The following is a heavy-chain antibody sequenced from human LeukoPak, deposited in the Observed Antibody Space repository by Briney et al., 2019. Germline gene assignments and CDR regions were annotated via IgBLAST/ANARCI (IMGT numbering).Heavy chain of an antibody. V-gene: IGHV3-21*01. CDR2: ISSSSRYI. CDR3: ARSPSLGDPIDY. CDR1: GFTFSGYS. J-gene: IGHJ4*02. D-gene: IGHD2-21*01. Sequence: GGSLRLSCAASGFTFSGYSMNWVRQAPGKGLEWVSSISSSSRYIYYADSVKGRFTITRDNAKNSQYLQMNSLRAEDTAVYYCARSPSLGDPIDYWGQGTLVTVSS.